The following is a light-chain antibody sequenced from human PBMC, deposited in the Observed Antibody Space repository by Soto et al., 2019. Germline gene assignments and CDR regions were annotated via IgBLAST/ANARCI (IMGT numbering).Light chain of an antibody. J-gene: IGKJ1*01. V-gene: IGKV2-30*01. CDR1: QSLVYNDGNIY. CDR3: MQGTDWPWT. CDR2: QVS. Sequence: DVVMTPSPLSLPVTLGQPASISCRSSQSLVYNDGNIYLNWFQQRPGQSPRRLIYQVSNRESGAPDRFSGSGSGTNFTLKISRVEAEDVGVYYCMQGTDWPWTFGQGTTVEVK.